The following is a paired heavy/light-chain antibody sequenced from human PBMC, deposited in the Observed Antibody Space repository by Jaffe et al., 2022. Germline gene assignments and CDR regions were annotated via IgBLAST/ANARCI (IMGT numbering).Light chain of an antibody. CDR1: SSDVGSYNL. Sequence: QSALTQPASVSGSPGQSITISCTGTSSDVGSYNLVSWYQQHPGKAPKLMIYEGSKRPSGVSNRFSGSKSGNTASLTISGLQAEDEADYYCCSYAGSSTFSYVFGTGTKVTVL. V-gene: IGLV2-23*03. J-gene: IGLJ1*01. CDR2: EGS. CDR3: CSYAGSSTFSYV.
Heavy chain of an antibody. V-gene: IGHV4-61*02. J-gene: IGHJ6*03. Sequence: QVQLQESGPGLVKPSQTLSLTCTVSGGSISSGSYYWSWIRQPAGKGLEWIGRIYTSGSTNYNPSLKSRVTISVDTSKNQFSLKLSSVTAADTAVYYCAREAENSGYDWGLGVGYYYYYMDVWGKGTTVTVSS. D-gene: IGHD5-12*01. CDR3: AREAENSGYDWGLGVGYYYYYMDV. CDR2: IYTSGST. CDR1: GGSISSGSYY.